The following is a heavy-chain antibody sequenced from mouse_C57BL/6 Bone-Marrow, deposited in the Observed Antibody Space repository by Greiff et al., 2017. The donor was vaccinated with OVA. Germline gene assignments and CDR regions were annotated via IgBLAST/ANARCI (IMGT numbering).Heavy chain of an antibody. CDR1: GYTFTSYW. Sequence: VKLQQPGTELVKPGASVKLSCKASGYTFTSYWMHWVKQRPGQGLEWIGNINPSNGGTNYNEKFKSKATLTVDKSSSTAYMQLSSLTSEDSAVYYCARGANYYGSSYGFDYWGQGTTLTVSS. D-gene: IGHD1-1*01. V-gene: IGHV1-53*01. J-gene: IGHJ2*01. CDR2: INPSNGGT. CDR3: ARGANYYGSSYGFDY.